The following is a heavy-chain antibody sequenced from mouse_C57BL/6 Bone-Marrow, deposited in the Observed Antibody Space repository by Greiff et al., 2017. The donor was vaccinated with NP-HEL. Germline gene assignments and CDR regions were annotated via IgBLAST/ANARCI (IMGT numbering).Heavy chain of an antibody. J-gene: IGHJ3*01. D-gene: IGHD4-1*01. CDR3: VISGTGFAY. CDR1: GFTFSSYG. Sequence: EVKVVESGGDLVKPGGSLKLSCAASGFTFSSYGMSWVRQTPDKRLEWVATISSGGSYTYYPDSVKGRFTISRDNAKNTLYLQMSSLKSEDTAMYYCVISGTGFAYWGQGTLVTVSA. CDR2: ISSGGSYT. V-gene: IGHV5-6*01.